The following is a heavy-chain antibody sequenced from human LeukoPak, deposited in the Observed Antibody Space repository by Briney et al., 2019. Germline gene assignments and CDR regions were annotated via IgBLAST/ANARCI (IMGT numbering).Heavy chain of an antibody. J-gene: IGHJ6*03. CDR1: GFPFSDYE. V-gene: IGHV3-48*03. Sequence: GGSLRLACVASGFPFSDYEMHWVRQAPGKGLEWVAYIRSSGSTIYYADSVKGRFTISRDNAKNSLYLQMNSLRAEDTALYYCARRNDYGGYYYYYYMDVWGKGTTVTVSS. D-gene: IGHD4-17*01. CDR3: ARRNDYGGYYYYYYMDV. CDR2: IRSSGSTI.